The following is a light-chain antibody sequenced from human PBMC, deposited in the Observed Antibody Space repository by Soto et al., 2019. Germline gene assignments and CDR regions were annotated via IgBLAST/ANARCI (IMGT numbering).Light chain of an antibody. CDR2: KAS. CDR1: QSISTW. V-gene: IGKV1-5*03. CDR3: QQYNSRGT. J-gene: IGKJ4*01. Sequence: DIPMTQSPSTLSASVGDRVTITCRASQSISTWLAWYQQKPGKAPKILIYKASSLESGVPSRFSGSGSGTEFTLTISSLQPDDFATYYCQQYNSRGTFGGGTKVEIK.